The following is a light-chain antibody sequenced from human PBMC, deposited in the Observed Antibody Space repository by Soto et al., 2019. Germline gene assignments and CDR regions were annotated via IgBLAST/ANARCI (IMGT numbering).Light chain of an antibody. J-gene: IGKJ4*01. Sequence: DIVLTQSQATLSLSPGERATLSCRASQSVRSYLAWYQQKPGQAPRLLIYDASNRATGIPARFSGSGSGTDFTLTISGLETDDFAIYSCQQRSNWPSTFGGGTKVAVK. CDR3: QQRSNWPST. CDR1: QSVRSY. V-gene: IGKV3-11*01. CDR2: DAS.